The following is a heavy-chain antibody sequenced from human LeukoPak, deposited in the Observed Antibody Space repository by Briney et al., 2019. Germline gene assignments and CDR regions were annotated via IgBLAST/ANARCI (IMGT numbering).Heavy chain of an antibody. CDR1: GFTFSSYA. J-gene: IGHJ6*02. CDR2: ISYDGSNK. D-gene: IGHD3-22*01. Sequence: PGGSLRLSCAASGFTFSSYAMHWVRQAPGKGLEWVAVISYDGSNKYYADSVKGRFTISRDNSKNTLYLQMNSLRAEDTAVYYCAKDRRYYDSSGYYLNSYYYYGMDVWGQGTTVTVSS. V-gene: IGHV3-30*04. CDR3: AKDRRYYDSSGYYLNSYYYYGMDV.